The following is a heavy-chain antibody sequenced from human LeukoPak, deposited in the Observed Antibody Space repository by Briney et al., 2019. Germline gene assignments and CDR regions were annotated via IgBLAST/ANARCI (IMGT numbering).Heavy chain of an antibody. J-gene: IGHJ6*02. Sequence: ASVKVSCKASGYTFTSYGISWVRQAPGQGLEWMGWISAYNGNTNYAQKLQGRVTMTTDTSTSTAYMELRSLRSDDTAVYYCAREQNDYGDYYYYYGMDVWGQGTTVTVSS. CDR2: ISAYNGNT. CDR1: GYTFTSYG. D-gene: IGHD4-17*01. CDR3: AREQNDYGDYYYYYGMDV. V-gene: IGHV1-18*01.